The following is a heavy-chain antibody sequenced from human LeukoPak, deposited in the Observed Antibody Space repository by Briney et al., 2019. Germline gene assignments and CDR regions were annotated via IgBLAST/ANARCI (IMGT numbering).Heavy chain of an antibody. D-gene: IGHD2-2*01. Sequence: ASVKVSCKASGYTFTGYYMHWVRLAPGQGLEWMGWINPNSGGTNYAQKFQGRVTMTRDTSISTAYMELSGLRSDDTAVYYCARDACSSTSCSIYYFDYWGQGTLVTVSS. J-gene: IGHJ4*02. CDR2: INPNSGGT. CDR1: GYTFTGYY. V-gene: IGHV1-2*02. CDR3: ARDACSSTSCSIYYFDY.